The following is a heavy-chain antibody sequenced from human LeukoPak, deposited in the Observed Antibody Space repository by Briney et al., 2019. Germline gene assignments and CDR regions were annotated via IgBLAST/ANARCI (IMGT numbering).Heavy chain of an antibody. V-gene: IGHV1-8*02. Sequence: ASVKVSCKASGYTFTGYYMHWVRQAPGQGLEWMGWMNPNSGNTGYAQKFQGRVTMTRNTSISTAYMELSSLRSEDTAVYYCARAFVVVPAAIQFDPWGQGTLVTVSS. CDR2: MNPNSGNT. CDR3: ARAFVVVPAAIQFDP. CDR1: GYTFTGYY. D-gene: IGHD2-2*01. J-gene: IGHJ5*02.